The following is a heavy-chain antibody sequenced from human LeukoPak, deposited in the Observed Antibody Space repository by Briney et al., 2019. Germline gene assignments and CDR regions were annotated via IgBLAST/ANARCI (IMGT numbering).Heavy chain of an antibody. V-gene: IGHV3-48*03. CDR2: ISSSGSTI. CDR3: ARVGYYDSSGYNGDY. D-gene: IGHD3-22*01. Sequence: GGSLRLSCAASGFTFSSYEMNWVRQAPGKGLEWVSYISSSGSTIYYADSVKGRFTVSRDNAKNSLYLQMNSLRAEDTAVYYCARVGYYDSSGYNGDYWGQGTLVTVSS. J-gene: IGHJ4*02. CDR1: GFTFSSYE.